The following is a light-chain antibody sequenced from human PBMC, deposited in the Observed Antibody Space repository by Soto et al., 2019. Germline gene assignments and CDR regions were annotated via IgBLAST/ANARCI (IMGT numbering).Light chain of an antibody. CDR3: QKYYRPWT. V-gene: IGKV4-1*01. CDR1: QSVLYSSNNKNY. CDR2: WAS. Sequence: DIVMTQSPDSLAVSLGERATINCKSSQSVLYSSNNKNYLAWYQQKPGQPPNLLIYWASTRESGVPDRFSGSGSGTDFTLTISSLQAEDVAVYYCQKYYRPWTFGQGTKVEIK. J-gene: IGKJ1*01.